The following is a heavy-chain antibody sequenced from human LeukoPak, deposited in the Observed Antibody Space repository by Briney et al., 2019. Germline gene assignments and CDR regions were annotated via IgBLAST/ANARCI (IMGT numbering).Heavy chain of an antibody. V-gene: IGHV4-39*06. CDR2: VYYRGIT. D-gene: IGHD2/OR15-2a*01. CDR3: ARVVHNTSTYPKPYLDF. Sequence: SSQTLSLTCTVSGGSISSSSYYWGWIRQPPRKGLEWIGSVYYRGITYYNPSLNSRVTISVDTSKNQFTLKLSAVTAADTAVFYCARVVHNTSTYPKPYLDFCGQRTLGTVS. J-gene: IGHJ4*02. CDR1: GGSISSSSYY.